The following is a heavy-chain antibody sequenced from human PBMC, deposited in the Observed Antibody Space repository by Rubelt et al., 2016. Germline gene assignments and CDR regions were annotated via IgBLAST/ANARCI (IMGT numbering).Heavy chain of an antibody. D-gene: IGHD6-13*01. CDR2: LYYSGST. J-gene: IGHJ4*02. V-gene: IGHV4-61*05. CDR3: ARLPRGIAAAEQYYFDY. Sequence: QLQLQESGPGLVKPSETLSLTCTVSGGSIRSTSYYWSWIRQPPGKGLEWIGYLYYSGSTNYNPSLTCGVPISVDTSKNLFSLKLRSGTASDTAVYYCARLPRGIAAAEQYYFDYWGQGTLVTVSS. CDR1: GGSIRSTSYY.